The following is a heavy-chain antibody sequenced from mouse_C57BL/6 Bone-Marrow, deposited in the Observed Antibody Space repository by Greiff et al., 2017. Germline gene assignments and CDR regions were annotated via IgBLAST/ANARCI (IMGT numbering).Heavy chain of an antibody. CDR1: GYSITSGYY. J-gene: IGHJ4*01. CDR3: ARRPGYYDYAMDY. CDR2: ISYDGSN. D-gene: IGHD2-3*01. Sequence: EVKLVESGPGLVKPSQSLSLTCSVTGYSITSGYYWYWIRQFPGNKLEWMGYISYDGSNNYNPSLKNRISITRDTSKNQFFLQLNSVTTEDTATYYCARRPGYYDYAMDYWGQGTSVTVSS. V-gene: IGHV3-6*01.